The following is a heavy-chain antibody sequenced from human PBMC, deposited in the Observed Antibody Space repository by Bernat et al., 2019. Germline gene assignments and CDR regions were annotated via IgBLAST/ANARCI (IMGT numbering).Heavy chain of an antibody. D-gene: IGHD4-17*01. CDR1: GFTFSSYE. CDR3: ARDESPPTKSDYGDYFEP. Sequence: EVQLVESGGGLVQPGGSLRLSCAASGFTFSSYEMNWVRQAPGKGLEWVSYISSSGSTIYYADSVKGRFTISRDNAKNSLYLQMNSLRAEDTAVYYCARDESPPTKSDYGDYFEPWGQGTLVTVSS. CDR2: ISSSGSTI. V-gene: IGHV3-48*03. J-gene: IGHJ5*02.